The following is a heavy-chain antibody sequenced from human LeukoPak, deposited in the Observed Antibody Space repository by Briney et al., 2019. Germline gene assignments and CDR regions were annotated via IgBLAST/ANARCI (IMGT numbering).Heavy chain of an antibody. J-gene: IGHJ4*02. D-gene: IGHD6-13*01. CDR3: VLSGYSSSSIDY. CDR2: IIPIFGTA. V-gene: IGHV1-69*05. Sequence: GASVKVSCKASGYTFTSYDINWVRQAPGQGLEWMGGIIPIFGTANYAQKFQGRVTITTDESTSTAYMELSSLRSEDTAVYYCVLSGYSSSSIDYWGQGTLVTVSS. CDR1: GYTFTSYD.